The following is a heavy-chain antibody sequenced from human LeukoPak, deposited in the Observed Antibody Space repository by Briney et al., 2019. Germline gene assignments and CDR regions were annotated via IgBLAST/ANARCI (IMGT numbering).Heavy chain of an antibody. Sequence: ASVKVSCKASGYTFTGYYMHWVRQAPGHGLEWMGWINPNSGGTNYAQKFQGRVTMTRDTSISTAYMELSRLRSDDTAVYYCARDLFIMGYCSSTSCSAGYWGQGTLVTVSS. J-gene: IGHJ4*02. D-gene: IGHD2-2*01. CDR3: ARDLFIMGYCSSTSCSAGY. CDR1: GYTFTGYY. V-gene: IGHV1-2*02. CDR2: INPNSGGT.